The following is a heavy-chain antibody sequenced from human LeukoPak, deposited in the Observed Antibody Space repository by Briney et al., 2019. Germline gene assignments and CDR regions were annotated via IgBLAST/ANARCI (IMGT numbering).Heavy chain of an antibody. V-gene: IGHV4-34*01. CDR3: ARKSVVTAGRKPYDF. CDR2: IDHSGRT. Sequence: SETLSLTCAVYGGPFSGYYWSWIRQPPGKGLEWIGEIDHSGRTNSNASLKSRVTLSVDMSKNQFSLRLSSVTAADTAVYYCARKSVVTAGRKPYDFWDQGTLVTVSP. D-gene: IGHD2-2*01. J-gene: IGHJ4*02. CDR1: GGPFSGYY.